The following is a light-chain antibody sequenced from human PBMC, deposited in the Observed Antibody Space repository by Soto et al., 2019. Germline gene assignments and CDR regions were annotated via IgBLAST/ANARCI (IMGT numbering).Light chain of an antibody. J-gene: IGKJ4*01. V-gene: IGKV3-20*01. Sequence: EVVLTQSPGTLSLSPGERATLSCRASQAVSSILLAWYQQKPGQAPRLLIYGASSRATGIPDRFSGSGSGTDFTLTVSRLEPEDFAVYYCQQHGTSPIFGGGTKLDIK. CDR1: QAVSSIL. CDR3: QQHGTSPI. CDR2: GAS.